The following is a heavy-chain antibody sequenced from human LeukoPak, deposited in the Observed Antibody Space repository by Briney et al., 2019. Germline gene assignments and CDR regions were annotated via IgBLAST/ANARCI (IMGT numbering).Heavy chain of an antibody. CDR2: IIPIFGTA. V-gene: IGHV1-69*05. CDR3: ARGPGYCSGGSCYYYMDV. CDR1: GGTFSSYA. J-gene: IGHJ6*03. D-gene: IGHD2-15*01. Sequence: ASVKVSCKASGGTFSSYAISWVRQAPGQGLEWMGGIIPIFGTANYAQKFQGRVTMTRNTSISTAYMELSSLRSEDTAVYYCARGPGYCSGGSCYYYMDVWGKGTTVTVSS.